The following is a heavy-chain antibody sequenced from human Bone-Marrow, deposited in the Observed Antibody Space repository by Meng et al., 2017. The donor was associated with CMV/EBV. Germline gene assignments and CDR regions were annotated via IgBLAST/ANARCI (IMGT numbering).Heavy chain of an antibody. CDR2: IYPGDSDT. D-gene: IGHD3-22*01. V-gene: IGHV5-51*01. Sequence: GESLKISCKGSGYSFTSYWIGWVRQMPGKGLEWMGIIYPGDSDTRYSPSFQGQVTISADKSISTAYLQWSSLKASDTAIYYCARLVGYYDSSGYLPYFDYWGQGTLVTVSS. J-gene: IGHJ4*02. CDR1: GYSFTSYW. CDR3: ARLVGYYDSSGYLPYFDY.